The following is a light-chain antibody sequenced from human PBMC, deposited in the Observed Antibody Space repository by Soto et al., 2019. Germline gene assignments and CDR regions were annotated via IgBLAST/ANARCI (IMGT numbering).Light chain of an antibody. J-gene: IGKJ3*01. CDR2: AAS. CDR1: QGIRNY. CDR3: QKYDSAPFT. V-gene: IGKV1-27*01. Sequence: DIQMTQSPSSLSVSVGDRVTSTCRASQGIRNYLAWYQQKPGKVPELLIYAASTLQSGVPSRFSGSGSGTDFTLTINSLQPEDLATYYCQKYDSAPFTFGPGTKVYIK.